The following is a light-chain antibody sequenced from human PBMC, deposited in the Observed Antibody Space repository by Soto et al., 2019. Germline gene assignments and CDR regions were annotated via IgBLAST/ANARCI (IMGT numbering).Light chain of an antibody. Sequence: QSPLTLPASVSGSPGQSITISCTGTISDVGGYNYVSWYQLHPGKAPKLMVYEVSNRPSGVSNRFSGSKSGNTASLTISGLQAEDEADYYCRSYTSSTAYVFGTGTKVTVL. CDR1: ISDVGGYNY. CDR2: EVS. V-gene: IGLV2-14*01. J-gene: IGLJ1*01. CDR3: RSYTSSTAYV.